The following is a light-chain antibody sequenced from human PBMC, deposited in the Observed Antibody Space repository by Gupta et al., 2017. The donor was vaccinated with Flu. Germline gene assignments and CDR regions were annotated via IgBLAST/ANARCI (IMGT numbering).Light chain of an antibody. CDR3: QQYDYLPLT. CDR1: QDITNY. J-gene: IGKJ4*01. V-gene: IGKV1-33*01. CDR2: DAS. Sequence: DIQMTQSPSSLSASLGDRVTITCQASQDITNYLNWFQQKPGEAPKLLISDASNPEPGVPSRFSGSRSATAITFTINGLQSGDVATSYCQQYDYLPLTFGGGTKVEIK.